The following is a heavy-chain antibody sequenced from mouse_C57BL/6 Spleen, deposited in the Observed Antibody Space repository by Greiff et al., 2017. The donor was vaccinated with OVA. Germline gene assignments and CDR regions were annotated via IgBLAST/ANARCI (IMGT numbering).Heavy chain of an antibody. V-gene: IGHV1-55*01. CDR3: ARHYYGSSNYFDY. CDR1: GYTFTSYW. J-gene: IGHJ2*01. D-gene: IGHD1-1*01. Sequence: VQLQQPGAELVKPGASVKMSCKASGYTFTSYWITWVKQRPGQGLEWIGDIYPGSGSTNYNEKFKSKATLTVDTSSSTAYMQLSSLTSEDSAVYYCARHYYGSSNYFDYWGQGTTLTVSS. CDR2: IYPGSGST.